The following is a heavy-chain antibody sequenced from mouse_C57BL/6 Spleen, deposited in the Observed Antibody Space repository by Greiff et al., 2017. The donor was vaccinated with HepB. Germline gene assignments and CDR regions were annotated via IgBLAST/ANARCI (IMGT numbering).Heavy chain of an antibody. CDR1: GYSITSGYY. CDR3: ARDRDGYYFAY. J-gene: IGHJ3*01. V-gene: IGHV3-6*01. CDR2: ISYDGSN. D-gene: IGHD2-3*01. Sequence: EVKVEESGPGLVKPSQSLSLTCSVTGYSITSGYYWNWIRQFPGNKLEWMGYISYDGSNNYNPSLKNRISITRDTSKNQFFLKLNSVTTEDTATYYCARDRDGYYFAYWGQGTLVTVSA.